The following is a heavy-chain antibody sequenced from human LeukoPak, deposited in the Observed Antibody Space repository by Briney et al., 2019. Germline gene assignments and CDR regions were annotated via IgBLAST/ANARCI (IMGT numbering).Heavy chain of an antibody. V-gene: IGHV3-48*04. J-gene: IGHJ4*02. CDR1: GFTFSSCS. D-gene: IGHD2-21*01. CDR3: GRAVTRLIAY. CDR2: ISSSSSTI. Sequence: PGGSLSLTCAASGFTFSSCSMNWVRQAPGQGLEWVSYISSSSSTIYYADSVKGRITISRDNAKNTLFLQMNSLRAEDTAVYYCGRAVTRLIAYWSQGTLVTVSS.